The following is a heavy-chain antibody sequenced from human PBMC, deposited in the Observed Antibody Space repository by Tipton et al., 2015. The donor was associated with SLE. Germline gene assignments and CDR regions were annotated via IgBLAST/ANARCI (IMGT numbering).Heavy chain of an antibody. Sequence: LRLSCAASGFTFSSYEMNWVRQPPGKGLEWIGEINHSGSTNYNPSLKSRVTISVDTSKNQFSLKVRSVTAADTAVYYCARGAYCTGGVCHPLDVWGQGTTVTVSS. D-gene: IGHD2-8*02. J-gene: IGHJ6*02. CDR1: GFTFSSYE. V-gene: IGHV4-34*01. CDR2: INHSGST. CDR3: ARGAYCTGGVCHPLDV.